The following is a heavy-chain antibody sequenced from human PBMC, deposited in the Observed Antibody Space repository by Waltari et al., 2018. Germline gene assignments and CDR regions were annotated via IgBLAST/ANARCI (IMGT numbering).Heavy chain of an antibody. V-gene: IGHV3-7*01. CDR1: GFTFGRNW. D-gene: IGHD5-12*01. Sequence: EVQLVESGGGLVQPGGSLRLSCEVSGFTFGRNWMGWVRQAPGKGLEWVAKINEDGSEKYYVDSVKGRFTISRDNAKSSLLLQVNSLRGEDTGVYYCVRDREYSLDYWGQGTLVTVSS. J-gene: IGHJ4*02. CDR2: INEDGSEK. CDR3: VRDREYSLDY.